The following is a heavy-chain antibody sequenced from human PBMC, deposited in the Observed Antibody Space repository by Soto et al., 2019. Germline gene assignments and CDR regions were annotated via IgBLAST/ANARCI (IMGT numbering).Heavy chain of an antibody. V-gene: IGHV3-7*01. J-gene: IGHJ4*02. D-gene: IGHD3-16*02. Sequence: EVQLVESGGGLVQPGGSLRVSCAASGFTFSRFWLSWVRQAPGKGLEWVANIKEEGNVKYYVDSVRGRFTISRDNAKNSLYLQMDSLRAEDTAVYYCARAYYDHLWGSYRFDYWGQGTLVTVSS. CDR2: IKEEGNVK. CDR3: ARAYYDHLWGSYRFDY. CDR1: GFTFSRFW.